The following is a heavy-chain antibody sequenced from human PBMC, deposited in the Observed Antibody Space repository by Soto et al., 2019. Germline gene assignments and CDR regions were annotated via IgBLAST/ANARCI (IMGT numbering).Heavy chain of an antibody. D-gene: IGHD3-10*01. CDR1: GGTFSSSA. J-gene: IGHJ4*02. CDR3: ASVMVRGVYTVDY. Sequence: SVKVSCKASGGTFSSSAISWLRQAPGQGLEWMGGIIPIFGTANYAQKFQGRVTITADESTSTAYMELSSLRSEDTAVYYCASVMVRGVYTVDYWGQGTLVTVSS. CDR2: IIPIFGTA. V-gene: IGHV1-69*13.